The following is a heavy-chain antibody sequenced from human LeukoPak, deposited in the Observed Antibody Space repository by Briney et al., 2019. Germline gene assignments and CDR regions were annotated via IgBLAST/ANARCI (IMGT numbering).Heavy chain of an antibody. CDR2: IRSKTDGGTT. J-gene: IGHJ4*02. D-gene: IGHD3-10*01. CDR3: SSGGHYFGS. Sequence: GGSLRLSCAASGFTLSDAWMSWVRQVPGKGLEWVARIRSKTDGGTTDHAAPVKGRFTISRDDSKNILYLQMNSLKTEDTAIYYCSSGGHYFGSWGQGTLVTVSS. V-gene: IGHV3-15*01. CDR1: GFTLSDAW.